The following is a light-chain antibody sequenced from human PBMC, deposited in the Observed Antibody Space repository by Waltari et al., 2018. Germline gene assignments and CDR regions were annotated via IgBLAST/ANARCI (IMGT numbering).Light chain of an antibody. CDR2: WAS. J-gene: IGKJ1*01. CDR3: QQYYSTPPT. V-gene: IGKV4-1*01. Sequence: IVMTQSPDSLAVSLGERATINCNSRQSVLYSSNNKNYLAWYQQKPGQPPKLLIYWASTRESGVPDRFSGSGSGTDFTLTISSLQAEDVAVYYCQQYYSTPPTFGQGTKVEIK. CDR1: QSVLYSSNNKNY.